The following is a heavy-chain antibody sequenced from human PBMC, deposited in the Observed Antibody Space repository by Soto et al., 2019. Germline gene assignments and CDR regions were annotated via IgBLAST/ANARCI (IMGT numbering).Heavy chain of an antibody. D-gene: IGHD1-26*01. CDR2: IYWDDSK. CDR3: AHAYGGRSLY. Sequence: QITLKESGPTLVKPTQTLTLTCTFSGFSLTTDRVGVGWIRQPPGEALEWLAVIYWDDSKTYRPSLESRLTITKDTSKNHVALTLTNMDYLDTATSSFAHAYGGRSLYWGQGTLVTVSS. V-gene: IGHV2-5*02. J-gene: IGHJ4*02. CDR1: GFSLTTDRVG.